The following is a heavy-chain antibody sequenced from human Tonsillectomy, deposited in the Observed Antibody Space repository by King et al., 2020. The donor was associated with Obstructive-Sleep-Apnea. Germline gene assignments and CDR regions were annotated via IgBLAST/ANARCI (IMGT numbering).Heavy chain of an antibody. CDR3: ARGYGDHSSYFDF. V-gene: IGHV5-51*01. D-gene: IGHD4-17*01. CDR2: IYPGDSDT. CDR1: GYSITSYW. J-gene: IGHJ4*02. Sequence: VQLVESGPEVKKPGESLKISCKVSGYSITSYWIAWVRHMPGKGLEWMGIIYPGDSDTRYSPSFQGQVTISADKSISTAYLHWSSLKASDTAMYYCARGYGDHSSYFDFWGQGTLVTVSS.